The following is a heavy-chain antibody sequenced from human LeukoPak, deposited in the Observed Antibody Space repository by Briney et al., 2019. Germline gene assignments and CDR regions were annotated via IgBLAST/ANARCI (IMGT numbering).Heavy chain of an antibody. CDR2: ISYDGSNK. CDR3: ARDQNYGPPDRPSTFDY. V-gene: IGHV3-30*01. Sequence: GGSLRLSCAASGFTFSSYAMHWVRQAPGKGLEWVAVISYDGSNKYYADSVKGRFTISRDYSKNTLYLQMNSLRAEDTAVYYCARDQNYGPPDRPSTFDYWGQGTLVTVSS. D-gene: IGHD4-17*01. CDR1: GFTFSSYA. J-gene: IGHJ4*02.